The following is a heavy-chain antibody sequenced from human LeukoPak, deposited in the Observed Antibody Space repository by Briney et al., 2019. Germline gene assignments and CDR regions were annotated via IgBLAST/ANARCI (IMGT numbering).Heavy chain of an antibody. CDR3: AREWGGYYYDSSGYYPFPDY. V-gene: IGHV3-74*01. D-gene: IGHD3-22*01. CDR2: ISSDGGGT. Sequence: GGSLGLSCAASGFTFSSYWMHWVRQAPEKGLVWVSRISSDGGGTSSADSVKGRFTISRDNAKNTLYLQMNSLRAEDTAVYYCAREWGGYYYDSSGYYPFPDYWGQGTLVTVSS. J-gene: IGHJ4*02. CDR1: GFTFSSYW.